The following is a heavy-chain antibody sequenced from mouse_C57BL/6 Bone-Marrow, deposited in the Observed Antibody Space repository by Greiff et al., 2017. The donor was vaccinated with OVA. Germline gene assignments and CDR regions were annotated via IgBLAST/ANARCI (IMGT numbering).Heavy chain of an antibody. CDR1: GYTFTSYW. CDR3: ARGYYYGTPWFAY. J-gene: IGHJ3*01. CDR2: IHPNSGST. D-gene: IGHD1-1*01. Sequence: VQLQQPGAELVKPGASVKLSCKASGYTFTSYWMHWVKQRPGQGLEWIGMIHPNSGSTNYNEKFKSKATLTVDKSSSTAYMQLSSLTSEDSAVYYCARGYYYGTPWFAYWGQGTLVTVSA. V-gene: IGHV1-64*01.